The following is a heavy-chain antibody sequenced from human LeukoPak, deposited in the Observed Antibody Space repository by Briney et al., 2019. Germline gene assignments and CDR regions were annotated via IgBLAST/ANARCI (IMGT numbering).Heavy chain of an antibody. CDR3: ARGSRGGIAAPIYY. J-gene: IGHJ4*02. CDR1: GGTFSSYA. CDR2: IIPIFGTA. V-gene: IGHV1-69*13. D-gene: IGHD6-13*01. Sequence: SVKVSCKASGGTFSSYAIYWVRQAPGHGLEWMGGIIPIFGTAKYAQKFQGRVTITADGSTSTAYMELSSLRSEDTAVYFCARGSRGGIAAPIYYWGQGTLVTVSS.